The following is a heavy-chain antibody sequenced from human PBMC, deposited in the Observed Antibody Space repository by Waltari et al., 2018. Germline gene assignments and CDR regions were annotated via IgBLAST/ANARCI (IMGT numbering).Heavy chain of an antibody. D-gene: IGHD6-13*01. CDR3: ARATYSSSWPYYYYYMDV. V-gene: IGHV1-3*01. Sequence: QVQLVQSGAEVKKPGASVKVSCKASGYTFTSYAMHWVRQAPGQRLEWMGWINAGNGNTKYSQKFQGRVTITRDTSASTAYMELSSLRSEDTAVYYCARATYSSSWPYYYYYMDVWGKGTTVTISS. J-gene: IGHJ6*03. CDR1: GYTFTSYA. CDR2: INAGNGNT.